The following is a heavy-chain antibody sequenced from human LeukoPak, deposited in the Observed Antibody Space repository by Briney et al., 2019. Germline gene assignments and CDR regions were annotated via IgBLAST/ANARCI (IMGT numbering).Heavy chain of an antibody. Sequence: SETLSLTCAVYGGSFSGYYWSWIRQPPGKGLEWIGEINHSESTNYNPSLKSRVTISVDTSKNQFSLKLSSVTAADTAVYYCARRIYCSGGSCYEADYWGQGTLVTVSS. CDR2: INHSEST. CDR3: ARRIYCSGGSCYEADY. CDR1: GGSFSGYY. D-gene: IGHD2-15*01. V-gene: IGHV4-34*01. J-gene: IGHJ4*02.